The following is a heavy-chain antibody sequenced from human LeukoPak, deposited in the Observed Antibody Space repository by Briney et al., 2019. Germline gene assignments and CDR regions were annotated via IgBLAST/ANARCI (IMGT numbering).Heavy chain of an antibody. J-gene: IGHJ3*02. D-gene: IGHD6-19*01. V-gene: IGHV3-21*01. Sequence: GGSLRLSCAASGFTFSSYSMNWVRQAPGKGLEWVSSISSSRSYIYYADSVKGRFTIPRDNAKNSLYLQKNSLRAEDTAVYYCVRDLQWLGEYDAFDIWGQGTMVTVSS. CDR2: ISSSRSYI. CDR3: VRDLQWLGEYDAFDI. CDR1: GFTFSSYS.